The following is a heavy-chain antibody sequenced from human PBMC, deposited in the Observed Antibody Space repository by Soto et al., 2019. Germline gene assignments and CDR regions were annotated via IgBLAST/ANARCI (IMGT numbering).Heavy chain of an antibody. CDR3: AREDIVVVVAASEYYYYHGMDV. CDR2: IIPIFGTA. CDR1: GGTFSSYA. J-gene: IGHJ6*02. Sequence: QVQLVQSGAEVKKPGSSVKVSCKASGGTFSSYAISWVRQAPGQGLEWMGGIIPIFGTANYAQKFQGRVTITADESTSTAYMELSCLRSEDTAVYYCAREDIVVVVAASEYYYYHGMDVWGQGTTVTVSS. V-gene: IGHV1-69*01. D-gene: IGHD2-15*01.